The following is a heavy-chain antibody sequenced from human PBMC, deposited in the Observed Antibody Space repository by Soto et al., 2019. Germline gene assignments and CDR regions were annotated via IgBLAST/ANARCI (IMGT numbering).Heavy chain of an antibody. Sequence: ENLSLRNTVSGGIMSRGTYYGGWFRQPPGKGLEWIGSIYYSGSTYYNPSLKSRVTISLDTSKNQFSLKLSSVTAADTAVYYCARHTPAISISDHWGQGTLVTVS. CDR1: GGIMSRGTYY. D-gene: IGHD2-15*01. V-gene: IGHV4-39*01. CDR2: IYYSGST. CDR3: ARHTPAISISDH. J-gene: IGHJ4*02.